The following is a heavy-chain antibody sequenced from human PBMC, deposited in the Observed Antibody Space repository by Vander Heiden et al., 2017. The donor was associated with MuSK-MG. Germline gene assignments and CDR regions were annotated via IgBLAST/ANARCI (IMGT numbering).Heavy chain of an antibody. CDR1: GYTFTSYY. D-gene: IGHD1-26*01. Sequence: QVQLVQSGAEGKKPGASVKVCCKASGYTFTSYYMHWVRRAPGQGLEWMGIINPSGGSTSYAQKFQGRVTMTRDTSTSTVYMELSSLRSEDTAVYYCASGGELPKGYYYYGMDVWGQGTTVTVSS. V-gene: IGHV1-46*03. J-gene: IGHJ6*02. CDR2: INPSGGST. CDR3: ASGGELPKGYYYYGMDV.